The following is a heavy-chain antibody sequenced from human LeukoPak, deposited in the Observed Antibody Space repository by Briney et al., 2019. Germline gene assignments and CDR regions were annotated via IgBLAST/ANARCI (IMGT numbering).Heavy chain of an antibody. V-gene: IGHV4-59*01. CDR3: ARGGGSGYDFPDY. D-gene: IGHD5-12*01. CDR1: GGSISSYY. Sequence: SETLSLTCTVSGGSISSYYWSWIRQPPGKGLEWIGYIYYSGTTNYSPSLKSRVTISVDTSKNQFSLKLSSVTAADTAVYYCARGGGSGYDFPDYWGQGTLVTVSS. CDR2: IYYSGTT. J-gene: IGHJ4*02.